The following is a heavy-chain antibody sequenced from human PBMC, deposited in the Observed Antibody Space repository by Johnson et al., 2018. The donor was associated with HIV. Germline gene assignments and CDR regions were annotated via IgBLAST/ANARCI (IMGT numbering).Heavy chain of an antibody. CDR1: GFTFSDHY. CDR2: SRNKANTYTT. CDR3: ARDRAIVVAYDAFDI. Sequence: VQLVESGGGLVQPGGSLRLSCEASGFTFSDHYMDWVRQAPGKGLEWVGRSRNKANTYTTEYAVSVKGRFTISRDDSKNTLYLQMNSLRPEDTAVYYCARDRAIVVAYDAFDIWGQGTMVTVSS. D-gene: IGHD3-22*01. J-gene: IGHJ3*02. V-gene: IGHV3-72*01.